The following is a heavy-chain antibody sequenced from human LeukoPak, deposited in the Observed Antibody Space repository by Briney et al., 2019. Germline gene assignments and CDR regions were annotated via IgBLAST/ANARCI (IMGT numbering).Heavy chain of an antibody. V-gene: IGHV4-30-4*01. CDR3: AREYCSGGSCEVGDYYSMDV. D-gene: IGHD2-15*01. Sequence: SETLSLTCTVSGGSISSGDYYWSWIRQPPGKGLEWIGYIYYSGSTYYNPSLKSRVTISVDTSKNQFSLKLSSVTAADTAVYYCAREYCSGGSCEVGDYYSMDVWGQGTTVTVSS. CDR1: GGSISSGDYY. J-gene: IGHJ6*02. CDR2: IYYSGST.